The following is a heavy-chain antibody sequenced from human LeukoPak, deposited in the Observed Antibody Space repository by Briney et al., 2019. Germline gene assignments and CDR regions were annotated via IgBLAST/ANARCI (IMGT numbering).Heavy chain of an antibody. Sequence: GGSLRLSCEASGFTLSNFDMSWVRQAPGKGLEWVSAIRTSGGIYYGESVKGRFTISRDNSKNTLYLQMNSLRAEDTAVYYCARGHSSGGNYWGQGTLVTVSS. CDR1: GFTLSNFD. D-gene: IGHD6-19*01. J-gene: IGHJ4*02. CDR2: IRTSGGI. V-gene: IGHV3-23*05. CDR3: ARGHSSGGNY.